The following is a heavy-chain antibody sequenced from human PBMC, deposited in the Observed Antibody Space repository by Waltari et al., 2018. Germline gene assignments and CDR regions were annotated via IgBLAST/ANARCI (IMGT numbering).Heavy chain of an antibody. V-gene: IGHV1-69-2*01. CDR2: VDPEDGET. Sequence: EVQLVQSGAEVKKPGATVKISCKASGYPFTAYYMHWVQQAPGKGLEWMGRVDPEDGETIYAEKFQGRVTITADTSTDTAYMELSSLRSEDTAVYYCATGRDWNQVDLWGRGTLVTVSS. D-gene: IGHD1-1*01. CDR3: ATGRDWNQVDL. J-gene: IGHJ2*01. CDR1: GYPFTAYY.